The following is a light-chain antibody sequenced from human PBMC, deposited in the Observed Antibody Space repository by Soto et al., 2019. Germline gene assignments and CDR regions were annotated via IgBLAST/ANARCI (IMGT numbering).Light chain of an antibody. CDR2: AAS. CDR1: QSISTY. CDR3: QQSYSILFT. J-gene: IGKJ3*01. V-gene: IGKV1-39*01. Sequence: DIQMTQSPSSLSASVGDRVTITCRASQSISTYLNWYQQKPGKAPKLLIYAASTLQSGVPSRFSGSGSGTYFTLTISSLQPDDFATFYCQQSYSILFTFGPGTKVDVK.